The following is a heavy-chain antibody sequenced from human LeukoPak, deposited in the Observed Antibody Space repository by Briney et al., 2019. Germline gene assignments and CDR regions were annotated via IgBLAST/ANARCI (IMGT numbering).Heavy chain of an antibody. J-gene: IGHJ4*02. CDR1: GGSVSSTNW. D-gene: IGHD6-25*01. V-gene: IGHV4-4*02. Sequence: PSETLSLTCGVSGGSVSSTNWWTWIRQPPGKGLEWIGEVHLDGRTNFNPSLKSRLTMSVDLSENHVSLKLTSVTAADTAVYYCAREGGFYRPLDYSGQGTLVTASS. CDR3: AREGGFYRPLDY. CDR2: VHLDGRT.